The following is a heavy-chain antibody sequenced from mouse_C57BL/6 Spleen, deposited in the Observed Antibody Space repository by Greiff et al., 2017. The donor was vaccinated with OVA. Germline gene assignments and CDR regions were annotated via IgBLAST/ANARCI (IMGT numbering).Heavy chain of an antibody. CDR2: IYPGDGDT. D-gene: IGHD1-1*01. Sequence: QVQLQQSGPELVKPGASVKISCKASGYAFSSSWMNWVKQRPGKGLEWIGRIYPGDGDTNYNGKFKGKATLTADKSSSTAYMQLSILTSEDSAVYFCARDYGSSYDYAMDYWGQGTSVTVSS. CDR3: ARDYGSSYDYAMDY. CDR1: GYAFSSSW. J-gene: IGHJ4*01. V-gene: IGHV1-82*01.